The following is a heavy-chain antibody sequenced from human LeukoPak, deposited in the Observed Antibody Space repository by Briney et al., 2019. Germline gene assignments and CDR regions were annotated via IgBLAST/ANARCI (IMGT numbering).Heavy chain of an antibody. CDR3: ARGPNSNWSGLDF. D-gene: IGHD6-6*01. J-gene: IGHJ4*02. Sequence: GGSLRLSCAASGFAFSTYWMSWVRQAPGKGLVWVSRISPTGSTTSYADSVKGRFTVSRDNAKNTLYLQVNNLRAEDTAVYYCARGPNSNWSGLDFWGQGTLLTVSS. CDR2: ISPTGSTT. V-gene: IGHV3-74*01. CDR1: GFAFSTYW.